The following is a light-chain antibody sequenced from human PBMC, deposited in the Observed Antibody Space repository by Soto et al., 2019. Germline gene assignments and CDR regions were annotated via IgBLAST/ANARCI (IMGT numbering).Light chain of an antibody. CDR3: CSYAGSYTHVV. V-gene: IGLV2-11*01. J-gene: IGLJ2*01. CDR2: DVS. CDR1: SSDVGGYNY. Sequence: QPVLTQPRSVSGSPGQSVTISCTGTSSDVGGYNYVSWYQQHPGKAPKLMIYDVSKRPSGVPDRFSGSKSGNTASLTISGLQAEDEADYYCCSYAGSYTHVVFGGGTRSPS.